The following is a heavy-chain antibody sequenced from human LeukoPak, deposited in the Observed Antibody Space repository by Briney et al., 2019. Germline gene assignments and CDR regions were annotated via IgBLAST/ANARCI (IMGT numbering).Heavy chain of an antibody. CDR3: ARVLYYDSSGFLDY. CDR2: ISAYNGNT. V-gene: IGHV1-18*01. J-gene: IGHJ4*02. CDR1: GYTFTSYG. Sequence: PGESLKVSCKASGYTFTSYGISWVRQAPGQGLEWMGWISAYNGNTNYAQKLQGRVTMTTDTSTSTAYMELRSLRSDDTAVYYCARVLYYDSSGFLDYWGQGTLVIVSS. D-gene: IGHD3-22*01.